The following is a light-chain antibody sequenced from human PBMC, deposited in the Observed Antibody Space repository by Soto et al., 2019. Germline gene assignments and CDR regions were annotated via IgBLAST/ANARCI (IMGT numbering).Light chain of an antibody. J-gene: IGKJ1*01. Sequence: DIQMTQSPSTLSASVGDRVTITCRASQSISSWLAWYQQKPGKAPKLLIYDASSLESGVPSRFSGSESGTEFTLTISSLQPDDFATYYCQQYNRFGQGTKVEIK. CDR3: QQYNR. CDR1: QSISSW. CDR2: DAS. V-gene: IGKV1-5*01.